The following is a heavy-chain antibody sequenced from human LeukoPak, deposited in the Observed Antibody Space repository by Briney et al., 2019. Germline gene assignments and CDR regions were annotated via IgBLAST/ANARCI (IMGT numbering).Heavy chain of an antibody. CDR1: GFIFSDYG. CDR2: IWYDGTKK. J-gene: IGHJ4*02. V-gene: IGHV3-33*01. CDR3: ARKSGSYPDY. D-gene: IGHD1-26*01. Sequence: GWSLRLSGAASGFIFSDYGIHWVRQAPGNGLEWVALIWYDGTKKYYTDSVKGRFTISRDNSKNTLYLQMNSLRAEDTAVYYCARKSGSYPDYWGQGTLVTVSS.